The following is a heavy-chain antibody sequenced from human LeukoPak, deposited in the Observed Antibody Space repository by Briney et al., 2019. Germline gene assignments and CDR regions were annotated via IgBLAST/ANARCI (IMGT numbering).Heavy chain of an antibody. CDR1: GYRFTSYW. V-gene: IGHV5-51*01. D-gene: IGHD6-6*01. CDR2: IYPGDSDT. J-gene: IGHJ5*02. Sequence: GESLKISCKGSGYRFTSYWIGWVRQMPGKGLEWMGIIYPGDSDTRYSPSFQGQVTISADKSISTAYLQWSSLKASDTAMYYCARYLRYSSSSHWFDPWGQGTLVTVSS. CDR3: ARYLRYSSSSHWFDP.